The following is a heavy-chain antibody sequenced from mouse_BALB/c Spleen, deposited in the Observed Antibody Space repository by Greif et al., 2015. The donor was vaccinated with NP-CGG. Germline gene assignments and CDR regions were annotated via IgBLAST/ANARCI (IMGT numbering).Heavy chain of an antibody. Sequence: VQLKESGPELVKPGASMKISCKASGYSFTGYTMNWVKQSHGKNLEWIGLINPYNGGTSYNQKFKGKATLTVDKSSSTAYMELLSLTSEDSAVYYCARIDYGNYGYYAMDYWGQGTSVTVSS. D-gene: IGHD2-1*01. CDR1: GYSFTGYT. CDR3: ARIDYGNYGYYAMDY. J-gene: IGHJ4*01. V-gene: IGHV1-18*01. CDR2: INPYNGGT.